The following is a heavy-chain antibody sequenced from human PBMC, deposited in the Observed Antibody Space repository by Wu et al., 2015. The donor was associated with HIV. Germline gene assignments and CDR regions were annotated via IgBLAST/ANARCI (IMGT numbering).Heavy chain of an antibody. V-gene: IGHV1-2*02. CDR2: IDPISGDT. J-gene: IGHJ3*01. Sequence: QVRLVQSGAEVKKPGASVKVSCKASGYTFSDYYIHWVRQAPGQGFEWMSWIDPISGDTTSAQKFQGRVTVTRDMSFTTAYMELNRLILGDTAVYYCVSRSTGADASEDVFDVWGQGTMVTVSS. D-gene: IGHD1-26*01. CDR1: GYTFSDYY. CDR3: VSRSTGADASEDVFDV.